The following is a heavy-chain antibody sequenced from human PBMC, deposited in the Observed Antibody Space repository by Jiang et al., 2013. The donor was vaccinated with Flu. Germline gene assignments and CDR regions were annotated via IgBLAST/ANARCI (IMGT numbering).Heavy chain of an antibody. CDR2: T. Sequence: TNYNPSLKSRVTLSVDTSKNQFSLKLSSVTAADTALYYCARRKLGDPNWYFDLWGRGTLITVSS. V-gene: IGHV4-59*08. J-gene: IGHJ2*01. CDR3: ARRKLGDPNWYFDL. D-gene: IGHD7-27*01.